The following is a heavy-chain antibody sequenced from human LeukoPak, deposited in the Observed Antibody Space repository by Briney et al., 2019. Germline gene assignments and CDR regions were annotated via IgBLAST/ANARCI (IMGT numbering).Heavy chain of an antibody. CDR2: ISGSGGST. J-gene: IGHJ6*02. CDR3: AKDLPAIIAARPYYYYGMDV. D-gene: IGHD6-6*01. V-gene: IGHV3-23*01. Sequence: PGGSLRLSCAASGFTFSSYAMSWVRQAPGKGLEWVSAISGSGGSTYYADSVKGRFTISRDNAKNPLYLQMNSLRAEDTAVYYCAKDLPAIIAARPYYYYGMDVWGQGTTVTVSS. CDR1: GFTFSSYA.